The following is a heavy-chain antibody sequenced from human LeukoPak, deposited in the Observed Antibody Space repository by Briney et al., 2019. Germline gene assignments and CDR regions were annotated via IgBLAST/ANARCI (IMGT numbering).Heavy chain of an antibody. J-gene: IGHJ4*02. V-gene: IGHV4-59*01. Sequence: SETLSLTCAVSGGSISSYYWSWIRQPPGKGLECIGYIYYSGSTTYNPSLKSRVAISVDTSKKQFSLKLTSVTAADPAVYYCASGWSGFFDSWGQGTLVTVSS. CDR3: ASGWSGFFDS. CDR1: GGSISSYY. CDR2: IYYSGST. D-gene: IGHD3-3*01.